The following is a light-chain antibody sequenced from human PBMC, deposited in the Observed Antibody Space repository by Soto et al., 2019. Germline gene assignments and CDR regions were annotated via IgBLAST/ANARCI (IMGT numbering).Light chain of an antibody. CDR1: SSDVGGYKY. CDR3: SSYTSINKV. V-gene: IGLV2-14*01. Sequence: QSVLTQPASVSGSPGQSITISCTGVSSDVGGYKYVSWYQQHPGKAPIVMIYEISKRPSGVSDRFSGSKTGKTASLTISGLQAEDEADYYCSSYTSINKVFGGGTKLTVL. J-gene: IGLJ2*01. CDR2: EIS.